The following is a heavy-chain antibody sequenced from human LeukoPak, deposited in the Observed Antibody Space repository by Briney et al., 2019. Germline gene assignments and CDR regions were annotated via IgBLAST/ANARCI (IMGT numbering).Heavy chain of an antibody. CDR3: ARDPVITAAGYFDY. CDR1: GFTFSSYW. V-gene: IGHV3-7*01. Sequence: PGGSLRLSCAASGFTFSSYWMTWVRQAPGKGLEWVANIKEDGSEMYYVGSVSGRFTISRDNAKNSLFLHMNSLRAEDTAIYYCARDPVITAAGYFDYWGQGALVTVSS. CDR2: IKEDGSEM. D-gene: IGHD6-13*01. J-gene: IGHJ4*02.